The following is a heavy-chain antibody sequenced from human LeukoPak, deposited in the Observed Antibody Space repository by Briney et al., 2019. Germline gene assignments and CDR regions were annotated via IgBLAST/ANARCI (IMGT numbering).Heavy chain of an antibody. D-gene: IGHD6-19*01. CDR2: IIPIFGTA. V-gene: IGHV1-69*13. CDR1: GGTFSSYA. CDR3: ARDRDRWSSGSYNWFDP. Sequence: SVKVSCKASGGTFSSYAISWVRQDPGQGLEWMGGIIPIFGTANYSQQFQGRVTITADESTSTAYMELSSLRSEDTAVYFCARDRDRWSSGSYNWFDPWGQGTLVTVSS. J-gene: IGHJ5*02.